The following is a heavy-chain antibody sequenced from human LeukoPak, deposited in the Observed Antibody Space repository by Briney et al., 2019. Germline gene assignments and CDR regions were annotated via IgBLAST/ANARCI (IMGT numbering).Heavy chain of an antibody. Sequence: KPSETLSLTCTVSGGSISSYYWGWIRQPPGKGLEWIGNIYFSGSTFYNPSLKSRVTMSVDTSKNQFSLKVSSVTAADTAVYYCASIDTGTSDYSFGFWGQGTLVTVSS. J-gene: IGHJ4*02. CDR1: GGSISSYY. CDR3: ASIDTGTSDYSFGF. CDR2: IYFSGST. V-gene: IGHV4-59*04. D-gene: IGHD1-26*01.